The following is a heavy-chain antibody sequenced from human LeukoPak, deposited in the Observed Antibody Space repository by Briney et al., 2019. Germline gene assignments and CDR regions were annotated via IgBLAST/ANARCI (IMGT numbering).Heavy chain of an antibody. CDR2: IYYSGST. CDR3: ASFTIFLI. J-gene: IGHJ3*02. D-gene: IGHD3-3*01. CDR1: GGSISSSSYY. V-gene: IGHV4-39*01. Sequence: PSETLSLTCTVSGGSISSSSYYWGWIRQPPGKGLEWIGSIYYSGSTYYNPSLKGRVTISVDTSKNQFSLKLSSVTAADTAVYYCASFTIFLIWGQGTMVTVSS.